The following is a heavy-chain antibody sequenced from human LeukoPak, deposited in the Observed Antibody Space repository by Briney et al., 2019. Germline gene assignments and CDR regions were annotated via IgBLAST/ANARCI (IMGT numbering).Heavy chain of an antibody. CDR3: ARREVVPAASYYGMDV. CDR1: GYTFTGYY. Sequence: ASVKVSCKASGYTFTGYYMHWVRQASGQGLEWMGRINPNSGGTNYAQKFQGRVTMTRDTSISTAYMELSRLRSDDTAVYYCARREVVPAASYYGMDVWGQGTTVTVSS. D-gene: IGHD2-2*01. CDR2: INPNSGGT. J-gene: IGHJ6*02. V-gene: IGHV1-2*06.